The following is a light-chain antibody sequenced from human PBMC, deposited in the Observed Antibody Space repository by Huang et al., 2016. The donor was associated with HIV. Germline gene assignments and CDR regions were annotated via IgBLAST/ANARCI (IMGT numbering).Light chain of an antibody. J-gene: IGKJ2*01. Sequence: EVVLTQSPGTLSLSPGDIATLSCRASQPIISNYFAWYQQKPGQAPRLLIYGTSNRATGIPDRFSGSGSGTDVTLTISRLEPEDFAVYYCQQYGNSPPYTFGQGTTLDIK. CDR3: QQYGNSPPYT. CDR1: QPIISNY. V-gene: IGKV3-20*01. CDR2: GTS.